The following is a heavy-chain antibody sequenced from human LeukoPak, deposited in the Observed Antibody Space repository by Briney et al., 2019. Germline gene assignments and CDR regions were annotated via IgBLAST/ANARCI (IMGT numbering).Heavy chain of an antibody. J-gene: IGHJ6*02. CDR2: IYSNGNG. CDR1: GFTVSSNF. D-gene: IGHD3-3*01. Sequence: GGSLRLSCAASGFTVSSNFMSWVRQTPGKGLEWVSIIYSNGNGYYAASVEGRFTISRDNSKNTMYLQMNSLRAEDTAVYYCARPLRFNNNMDVWGQGTTVTVSS. V-gene: IGHV3-53*01. CDR3: ARPLRFNNNMDV.